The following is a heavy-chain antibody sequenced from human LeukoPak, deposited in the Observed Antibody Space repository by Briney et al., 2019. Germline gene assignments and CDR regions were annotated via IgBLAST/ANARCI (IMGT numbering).Heavy chain of an antibody. CDR1: GYTFTDYF. V-gene: IGHV1/OR15-3*01. CDR2: INAGNGNT. J-gene: IGHJ4*02. CDR3: ARAGITGTTATDY. D-gene: IGHD1-20*01. Sequence: ASVKVSCKASGYTFTDYFMNWMRQAPGQRLEWMGWINAGNGNTKYSQKLQGRVTITRDTSSSTAYMQLSSLRSEDTAVYYCARAGITGTTATDYWGQGTLVTVSS.